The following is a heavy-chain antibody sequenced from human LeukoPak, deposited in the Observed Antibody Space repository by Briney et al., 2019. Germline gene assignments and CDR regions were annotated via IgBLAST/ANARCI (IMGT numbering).Heavy chain of an antibody. V-gene: IGHV4-59*01. D-gene: IGHD3-3*01. Sequence: PSETLSLTCTVSGGSISSYYWSWMRQPPGKGPEWIGYIYYSGSTNYNPSLKSRVTISVDTSKNQFSLKLSSVTAADTAVYYCARARGSIFGVVIDYWGQGTLVTVSS. CDR3: ARARGSIFGVVIDY. CDR1: GGSISSYY. CDR2: IYYSGST. J-gene: IGHJ4*02.